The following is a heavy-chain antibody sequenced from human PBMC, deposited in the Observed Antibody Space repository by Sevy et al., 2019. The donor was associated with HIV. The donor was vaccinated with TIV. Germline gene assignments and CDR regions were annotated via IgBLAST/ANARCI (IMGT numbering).Heavy chain of an antibody. V-gene: IGHV3-21*01. J-gene: IGHJ6*02. Sequence: GGSLRLSCVASGLTFSSYSMKWVRRAPGKGLEWVSSISSSSSYIYYADSVKGRFTISRDNAKKSLYLQVNSLRAEDTAVYYCARDRDGSGSSGGYGMDVWGQGTTVTVSS. CDR2: ISSSSSYI. D-gene: IGHD3-10*01. CDR3: ARDRDGSGSSGGYGMDV. CDR1: GLTFSSYS.